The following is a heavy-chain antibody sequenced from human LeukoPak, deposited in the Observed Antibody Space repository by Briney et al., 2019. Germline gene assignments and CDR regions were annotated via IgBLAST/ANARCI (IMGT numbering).Heavy chain of an antibody. CDR3: ARSHSSGWFGWFDP. CDR2: INPNSGGT. CDR1: GYTFTGYY. J-gene: IGHJ5*02. D-gene: IGHD6-19*01. V-gene: IGHV1-2*02. Sequence: ASVKVFCKASGYTFTGYYMHWVRQAPGQGLEWMGWINPNSGGTNYAQKFQGRVTMTRDTSTSTAYMELSRLRSDDTAVYYCARSHSSGWFGWFDPWGQGTLVTVSS.